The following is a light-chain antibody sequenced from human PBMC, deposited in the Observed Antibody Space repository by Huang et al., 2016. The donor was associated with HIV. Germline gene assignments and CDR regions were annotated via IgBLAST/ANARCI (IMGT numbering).Light chain of an antibody. J-gene: IGKJ3*01. V-gene: IGKV3-15*01. CDR2: DAS. CDR3: HQYSDWPIT. CDR1: QSVRTT. Sequence: TMMTQSPATLSLSPGQGATLSCRASQSVRTTLAWYQQKPGQAPRLLIDDASTRATGISARFRGSGSGTEFTLTISSLQSEDFAVYFCHQYSDWPITFGPGTTVDLK.